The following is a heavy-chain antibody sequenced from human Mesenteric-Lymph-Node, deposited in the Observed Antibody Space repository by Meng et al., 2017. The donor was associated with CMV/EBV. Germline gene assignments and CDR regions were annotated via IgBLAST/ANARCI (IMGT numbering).Heavy chain of an antibody. CDR3: ARDGDGTLYYFDY. J-gene: IGHJ4*02. Sequence: GGSLRLSCAASGFIFSSYAMHWVRQAPGKGLEWVAVISYDGGYKYYADSVKGRFTTSRDNSKNTFYVQLDSLRAEDTAVYYCARDGDGTLYYFDYWGQGTLVTVSS. CDR2: ISYDGGYK. D-gene: IGHD5-24*01. V-gene: IGHV3-30-3*01. CDR1: GFIFSSYA.